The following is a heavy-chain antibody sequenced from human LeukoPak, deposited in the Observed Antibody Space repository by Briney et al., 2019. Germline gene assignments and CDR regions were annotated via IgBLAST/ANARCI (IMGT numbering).Heavy chain of an antibody. D-gene: IGHD3-16*01. CDR2: TYYRSKWCI. J-gene: IGHJ4*02. CDR1: GDSVSINTAA. Sequence: SQTLSLTFAISGDSVSINTAAWNWIRQSPSRGLEWLGRTYYRSKWCIDYAVSVKYRITVNPDSSKNQFSLQLNSVTPEDTAVYYCASSRGTYFDYWGQGTLVTVSS. V-gene: IGHV6-1*01. CDR3: ASSRGTYFDY.